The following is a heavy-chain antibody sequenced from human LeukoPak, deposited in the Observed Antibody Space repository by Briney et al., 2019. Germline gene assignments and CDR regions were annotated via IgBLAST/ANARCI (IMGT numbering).Heavy chain of an antibody. CDR3: AREASGSSAVDF. D-gene: IGHD2-2*01. CDR2: IYYSGST. V-gene: IGHV4-31*03. J-gene: IGHJ4*02. CDR1: GGSINSGGYY. Sequence: SETLSLTCTVSGGSINSGGYYWSWIRQHPGKGLEWIGYIYYSGSTYYNPSLKSRVTISVDTSKNQFSLKLSSVTAADTAVCYCAREASGSSAVDFWGQGTLVTVSS.